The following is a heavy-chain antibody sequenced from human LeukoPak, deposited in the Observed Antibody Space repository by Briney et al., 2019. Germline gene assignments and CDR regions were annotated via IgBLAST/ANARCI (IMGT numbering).Heavy chain of an antibody. CDR1: GYTFTSYD. J-gene: IGHJ5*02. CDR3: ARGRRVPFDIVVVPAAIYWFDP. Sequence: GASVKVSCKASGYTFTSYDINWVRQAPGQGLEWMGWMDPNSGNTGDAQKFQGRVTMTRNTSISTAYVELSSLRSEDTAVYYCARGRRVPFDIVVVPAAIYWFDPWGQGTLVTVSS. D-gene: IGHD2-2*01. CDR2: MDPNSGNT. V-gene: IGHV1-8*01.